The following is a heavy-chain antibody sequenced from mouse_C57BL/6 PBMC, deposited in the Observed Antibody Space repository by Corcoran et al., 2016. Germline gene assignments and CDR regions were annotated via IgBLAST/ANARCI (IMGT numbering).Heavy chain of an antibody. V-gene: IGHV9-3*01. D-gene: IGHD2-1*01. Sequence: QIQLVQSGPELKKPGETVKISCKASGYTFTTYGMSWVKQAPGKGLKWMGWINTYSGVPTYADDFKGRFAFSLETSASTAYLQINNLKNEETATYFCARVYYGNYAMDYWGQGTSVTVSS. J-gene: IGHJ4*01. CDR3: ARVYYGNYAMDY. CDR1: GYTFTTYG. CDR2: INTYSGVP.